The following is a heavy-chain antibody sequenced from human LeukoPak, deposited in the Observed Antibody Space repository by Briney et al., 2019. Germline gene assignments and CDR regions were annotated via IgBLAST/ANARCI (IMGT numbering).Heavy chain of an antibody. J-gene: IGHJ4*02. Sequence: GGSLRLSCAASGFTVSSNYMSWVRQAPGKGLEWVSVIYSCGSTYYADSVKGRFTISRDNAKNTLYLQMNSLRAEDTAVYYCARINIAVAGIVFDYWGQGTLVTVSS. CDR2: IYSCGST. D-gene: IGHD6-19*01. CDR1: GFTVSSNY. CDR3: ARINIAVAGIVFDY. V-gene: IGHV3-66*03.